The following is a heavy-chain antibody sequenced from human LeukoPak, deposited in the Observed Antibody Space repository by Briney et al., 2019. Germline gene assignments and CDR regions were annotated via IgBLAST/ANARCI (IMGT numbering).Heavy chain of an antibody. D-gene: IGHD4-23*01. CDR2: IYYSGST. CDR1: GGSISSGDYY. Sequence: SETLSLTCTVSGGSISSGDYYWSWIRQPPGKGLEWIGYIYYSGSTYYNPSLKSRVTISVDTSKNQFSLKLSSVTAADTAVYYCARHPLSTVVGFDYWGQGTLVTVSS. J-gene: IGHJ4*02. CDR3: ARHPLSTVVGFDY. V-gene: IGHV4-30-4*01.